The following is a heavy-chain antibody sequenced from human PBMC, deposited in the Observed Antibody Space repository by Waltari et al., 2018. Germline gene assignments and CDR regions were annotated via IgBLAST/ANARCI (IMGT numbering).Heavy chain of an antibody. J-gene: IGHJ6*02. Sequence: QVQLVESGGGVVQPGRSLRLSCAASGFTFSSYGLHWVRQAPGKGLEWVAVISYDGSNKYYADSVKGRFTISRDNSKNTLYLQMNSLRAEDTAVYYCAKVYGDYSGMDVWGQGTTVTVSS. CDR1: GFTFSSYG. V-gene: IGHV3-30*18. D-gene: IGHD2-8*01. CDR2: ISYDGSNK. CDR3: AKVYGDYSGMDV.